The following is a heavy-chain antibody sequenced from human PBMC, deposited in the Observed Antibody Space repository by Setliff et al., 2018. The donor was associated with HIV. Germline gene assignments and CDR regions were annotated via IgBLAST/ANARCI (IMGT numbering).Heavy chain of an antibody. CDR2: IYYSGST. Sequence: PSETLSLTCTVSGGSISSSNYYWGWIRQPPGKGLEWIGSIYYSGSTNYNPSLKSRVTISVDTSKNQFSLKLRSVTAADTAVYYCARQTATGTSATFDSWGQGSLVTVSS. CDR1: GGSISSSNYY. V-gene: IGHV4-39*07. D-gene: IGHD2-21*02. CDR3: ARQTATGTSATFDS. J-gene: IGHJ4*02.